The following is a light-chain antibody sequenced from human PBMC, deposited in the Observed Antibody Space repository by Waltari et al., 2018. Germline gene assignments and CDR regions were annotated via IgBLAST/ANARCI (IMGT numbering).Light chain of an antibody. CDR2: YDR. CDR3: HVWHPHVDPGV. CDR1: NIGTYS. V-gene: IGLV3-21*04. Sequence: SYVVTQPPSVSVAPGETATITCGGANIGTYSVHWYQQKAGQAPVLVIFYDRDRPSGIPDRFSGSNSGNTATLTISRVEAEDEARYYCHVWHPHVDPGVFGTGTEVTVL. J-gene: IGLJ1*01.